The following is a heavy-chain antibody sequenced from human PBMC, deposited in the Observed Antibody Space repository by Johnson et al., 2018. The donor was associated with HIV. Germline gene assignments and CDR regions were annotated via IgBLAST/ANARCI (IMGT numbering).Heavy chain of an antibody. CDR2: IYDGGRT. CDR1: GFTVSSNC. D-gene: IGHD3-10*01. J-gene: IGHJ3*02. V-gene: IGHV3-66*01. CDR3: ARGTIIMFRGVIGFDI. Sequence: VQLVESGGGLVQPGGSLRLSCAASGFTVSSNCMSWVRQAPGKGLEWVSVIYDGGRTYYGDSVKGRFTISGDTSKNTLHLEMNSLRAEDTAMYYCARGTIIMFRGVIGFDIWGQGTMVTVSS.